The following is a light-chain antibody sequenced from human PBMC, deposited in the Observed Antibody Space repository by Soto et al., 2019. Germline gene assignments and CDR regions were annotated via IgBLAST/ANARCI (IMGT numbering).Light chain of an antibody. J-gene: IGKJ2*01. V-gene: IGKV3-20*01. CDR1: QRVRSNY. Sequence: ETVLTQSPGTVSLSPGARATLSCTTRQRVRSNYLAWYQQKPGQAPRLLIYGVFSRANCIPDRFSGSGSGTDVTLTISGLEPEDCAVYYCQHYDGSPRTFGQGTKLEI. CDR2: GVF. CDR3: QHYDGSPRT.